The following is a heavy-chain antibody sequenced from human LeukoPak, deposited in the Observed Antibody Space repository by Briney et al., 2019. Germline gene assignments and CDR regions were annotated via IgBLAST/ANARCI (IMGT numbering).Heavy chain of an antibody. J-gene: IGHJ3*02. CDR2: INHSGST. V-gene: IGHV4-34*01. CDR3: ARDGEMATPPAFDI. CDR1: GGSFSGYY. D-gene: IGHD5-24*01. Sequence: SETLSLTCAAYGGSFSGYYWSWIRQPPGKGLEWIGEINHSGSTYYNPSLKSRVTISVDTSKNQFSLKLSSVTAADTAVYYCARDGEMATPPAFDIWGQGTMVTVSS.